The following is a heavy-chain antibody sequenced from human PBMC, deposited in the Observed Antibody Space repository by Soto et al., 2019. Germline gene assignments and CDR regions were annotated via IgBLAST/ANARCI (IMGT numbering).Heavy chain of an antibody. CDR3: ATGYSYGSSSYYYYYGMDV. V-gene: IGHV1-18*01. CDR2: ISAYNGNT. Sequence: SVKLSCKASGYTFTSYVISWVRQAPGQGLEWMGWISAYNGNTNYAQKLQGRVTMTTDTSTSTDYMELRSLRSDDTAVYYCATGYSYGSSSYYYYYGMDVWGQGTTVTVSS. D-gene: IGHD5-18*01. J-gene: IGHJ6*02. CDR1: GYTFTSYV.